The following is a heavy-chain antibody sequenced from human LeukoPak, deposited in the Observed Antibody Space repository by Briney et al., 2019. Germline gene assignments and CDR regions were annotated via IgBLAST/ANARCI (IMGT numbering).Heavy chain of an antibody. CDR3: AREGGDIVGAIQH. Sequence: PSETLSLTCAVYGGSFSGYYWSWIRQPPGKGLEWIGEINHSGSTNYNPSLKSRVTTSVDTSKNQFSLKLSSVTAADTAVYYCAREGGDIVGAIQHWGQGTLVTVSS. CDR1: GGSFSGYY. CDR2: INHSGST. J-gene: IGHJ1*01. D-gene: IGHD5-12*01. V-gene: IGHV4-34*01.